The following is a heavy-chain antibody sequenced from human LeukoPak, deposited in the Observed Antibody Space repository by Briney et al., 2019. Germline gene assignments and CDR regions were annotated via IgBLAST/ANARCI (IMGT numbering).Heavy chain of an antibody. D-gene: IGHD6-19*01. CDR3: ARGRGAGPYYFDY. J-gene: IGHJ4*02. CDR2: ISGSGGST. Sequence: PGGSLRLSCAASGFTFSSYAMSWVRQAPGKGLEWVSAISGSGGSTYYADSVKGRFTISRDNYKNTLYLQMNSLRAEDTAVYYCARGRGAGPYYFDYWGQGTLVTVSS. CDR1: GFTFSSYA. V-gene: IGHV3-23*01.